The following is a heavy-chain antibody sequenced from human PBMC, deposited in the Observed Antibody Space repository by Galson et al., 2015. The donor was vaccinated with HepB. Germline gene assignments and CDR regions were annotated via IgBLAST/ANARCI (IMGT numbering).Heavy chain of an antibody. J-gene: IGHJ6*03. Sequence: SVKVSCKASGYTFTDYVVNWVRQAPGQGLEWMGWMNTNTGKPTYAPGFAGRFVFSLDTSVTTADLQISSLETDDTAVYYCARSPLRFLDWLPYYDYYYMDVWGEGTTVTVSS. CDR2: MNTNTGKP. V-gene: IGHV7-4-1*02. D-gene: IGHD3-3*01. CDR3: ARSPLRFLDWLPYYDYYYMDV. CDR1: GYTFTDYV.